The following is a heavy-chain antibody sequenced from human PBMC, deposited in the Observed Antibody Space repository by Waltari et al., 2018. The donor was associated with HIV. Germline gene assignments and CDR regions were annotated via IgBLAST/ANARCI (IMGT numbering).Heavy chain of an antibody. Sequence: EVQLVEAGGGVVKPGGSLRLSCAASGFTFNNYAMHWVRQAPGKGLESVSVISSNGVSTYHANSIKGRCTIARDKLKNRLYLEMDSLRADDMGVSYCARRVGRKHGNQWSGATCQDYYYDYGMDGGGQGTTGTVSS. V-gene: IGHV3-64*01. D-gene: IGHD3-3*01. CDR3: ARRVGRKHGNQWSGATCQDYYYDYGMDG. CDR1: GFTFNNYA. J-gene: IGHJ6*02. CDR2: ISSNGVST.